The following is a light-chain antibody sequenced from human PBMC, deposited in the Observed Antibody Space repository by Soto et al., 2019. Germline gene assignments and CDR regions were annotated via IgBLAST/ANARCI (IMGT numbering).Light chain of an antibody. Sequence: EIVLTQSPATLSLSPGERATLSCRASQSVSTYLGWYQQKPGQAPRLLIYDASNRATGIPARFSGSGSGTDFTLTICSLEPEDFAVYYCQQRSNWITFGQGTRLEIK. CDR1: QSVSTY. CDR2: DAS. V-gene: IGKV3-11*01. CDR3: QQRSNWIT. J-gene: IGKJ5*01.